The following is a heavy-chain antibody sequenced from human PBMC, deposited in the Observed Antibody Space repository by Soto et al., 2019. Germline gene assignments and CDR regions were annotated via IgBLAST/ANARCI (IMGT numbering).Heavy chain of an antibody. D-gene: IGHD1-26*01. V-gene: IGHV3-9*01. CDR2: ISWNSGSI. J-gene: IGHJ4*02. CDR1: GFTFDDYA. CDR3: AKDSGQWDDYLDY. Sequence: EVQLVESGGGLVQPGRSLRLSCAASGFTFDDYAMHWVRQAPGKGLEWVSGISWNSGSIGYADSVKGRFTISRDNAKNSLYLQMNSLRAEDTALYYCAKDSGQWDDYLDYWGQGTLVTVSS.